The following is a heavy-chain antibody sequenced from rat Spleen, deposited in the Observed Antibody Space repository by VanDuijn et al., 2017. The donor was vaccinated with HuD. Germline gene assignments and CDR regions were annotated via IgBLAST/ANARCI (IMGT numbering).Heavy chain of an antibody. CDR3: AVSNYGY. CDR1: GFTFSSYW. Sequence: EVQLVESDGGLVQPGRSLKLSCVASGFTFSSYWMYWVRQAPGKGLEWISSINPDGGHTSYPDSVKGRFTISRDNAKNTVYLQMSSLRSEDTATYYCAVSNYGYWGQGVMVTVSS. V-gene: IGHV5-58*01. J-gene: IGHJ2*01. D-gene: IGHD1-11*01. CDR2: INPDGGHT.